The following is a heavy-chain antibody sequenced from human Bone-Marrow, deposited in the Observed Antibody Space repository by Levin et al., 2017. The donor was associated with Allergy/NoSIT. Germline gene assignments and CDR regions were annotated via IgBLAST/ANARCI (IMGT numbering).Heavy chain of an antibody. CDR3: ARESDYGDGIGSFDI. D-gene: IGHD4-17*01. V-gene: IGHV3-21*01. CDR1: GYILRTYS. J-gene: IGHJ3*02. CDR2: ISSSGDYI. Sequence: LSLTCAASGYILRTYSLMWLRQAPGKGLEWVSFISSSGDYIYYADSLKGRVGISRDDAKNSAVLEMSSLRIEDTAVYYCARESDYGDGIGSFDIWGQGTVVTVSS.